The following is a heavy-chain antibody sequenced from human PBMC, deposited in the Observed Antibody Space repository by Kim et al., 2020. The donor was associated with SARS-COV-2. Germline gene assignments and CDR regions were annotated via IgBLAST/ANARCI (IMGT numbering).Heavy chain of an antibody. CDR1: GGSVYRGSYY. CDR2: IYYSGST. J-gene: IGHJ4*02. CDR3: AREGEGYYSSPFEY. V-gene: IGHV4-61*01. Sequence: SETLSLTCSVSGGSVYRGSYYWSWVRQAPGKGLEWIGHIYYSGSTNYNPYFKSRVTISVDRSKNQFSLNLRSVTAADTAMYYCAREGEGYYSSPFEYWGQGTLVTVSS. D-gene: IGHD2-15*01.